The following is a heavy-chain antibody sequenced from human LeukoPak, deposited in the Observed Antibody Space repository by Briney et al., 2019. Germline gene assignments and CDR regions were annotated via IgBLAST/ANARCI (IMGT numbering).Heavy chain of an antibody. CDR2: ISAHNGNT. J-gene: IGHJ4*02. Sequence: GASVKVSCKASGYTFTGYYMHWVRQAPGQGLEWMGWISAHNGNTNYAQKLQGRVTMTTDTSTSTAYMELRSLRSDDTAVYYCARGIAVAAPQDYWGQGTLVTVSS. D-gene: IGHD6-19*01. CDR3: ARGIAVAAPQDY. CDR1: GYTFTGYY. V-gene: IGHV1-18*04.